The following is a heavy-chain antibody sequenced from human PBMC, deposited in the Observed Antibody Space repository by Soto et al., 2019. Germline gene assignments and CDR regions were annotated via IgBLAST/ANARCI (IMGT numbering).Heavy chain of an antibody. J-gene: IGHJ4*02. CDR3: AEALCTSVRGEVFDF. CDR2: ISVSTART. V-gene: IGHV3-23*01. Sequence: WGSLRLSCVASGYTFSTFAMSWVRQAPGKGLEWVSTISVSTARTYYADSVKGRFSISTDNSKNTLNLQMNSLMAEDTAVYYCAEALCTSVRGEVFDFWGQGTLVTVSS. D-gene: IGHD2-2*01. CDR1: GYTFSTFA.